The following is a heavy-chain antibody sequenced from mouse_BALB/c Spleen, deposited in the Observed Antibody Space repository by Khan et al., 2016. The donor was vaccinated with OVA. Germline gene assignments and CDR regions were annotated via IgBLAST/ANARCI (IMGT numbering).Heavy chain of an antibody. CDR3: ARGGGGDRFAY. CDR1: GYTFTDFT. CDR2: ISSYYGDA. J-gene: IGHJ3*01. Sequence: QVQLQQSGAELVRPGVSVKISCKGSGYTFTDFTVHWVKQSHVKSLELIGVISSYYGDATYNQNFKDKATLTADKSSSTAYMEFGRLTSEDSAIFYCARGGGGDRFAYWGQGTLVTVSA. V-gene: IGHV1S137*01.